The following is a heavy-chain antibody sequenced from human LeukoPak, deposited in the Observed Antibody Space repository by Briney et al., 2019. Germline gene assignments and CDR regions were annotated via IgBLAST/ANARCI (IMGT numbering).Heavy chain of an antibody. CDR2: IVPILGIA. J-gene: IGHJ4*02. D-gene: IGHD2-15*01. CDR1: GGTFNTFA. V-gene: IGHV1-69*04. Sequence: ASVKVSCKASGGTFNTFAISWVRQAPGQGLEWMGRIVPILGIANYAQKFQDRVTLTADTSTTTAYMELTSLRSDDTAVYYCSRDPGVGYCSGASCSQRADYWGQGTLVTVSS. CDR3: SRDPGVGYCSGASCSQRADY.